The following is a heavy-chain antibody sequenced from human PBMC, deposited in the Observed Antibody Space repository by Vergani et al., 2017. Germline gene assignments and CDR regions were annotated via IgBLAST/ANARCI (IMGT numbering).Heavy chain of an antibody. CDR1: GDSIISRSYY. D-gene: IGHD3-16*01. CDR2: IYNSGNG. J-gene: IGHJ2*01. V-gene: IGHV4-39*01. CDR3: ASGKYYSDSTSHFRGRYFDV. Sequence: QMQLQESVPGLVKASETLSLTCTVSGDSIISRSYYWGWIRQPPGKGLEWIGSIYNSGNGDSSSSLQSRVTISADTSKNQFSLRLTSVTAADTAVYYCASGKYYSDSTSHFRGRYFDVWGRGTLVTVPS.